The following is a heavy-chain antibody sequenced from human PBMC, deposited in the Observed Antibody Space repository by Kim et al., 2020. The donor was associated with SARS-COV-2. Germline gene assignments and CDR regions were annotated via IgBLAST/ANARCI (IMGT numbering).Heavy chain of an antibody. Sequence: GGSLRLSCAASGFTFSSYAMHWVRQAPGKGLEYVSAISSNGGSTYYANSVKGRFTISRDNSKNTLYLQMGSLRAEDMAVYYCARVRLTLRLGELLRIGWFDPWGQGTLVTVSS. D-gene: IGHD3-16*01. CDR2: ISSNGGST. V-gene: IGHV3-64*01. CDR1: GFTFSSYA. CDR3: ARVRLTLRLGELLRIGWFDP. J-gene: IGHJ5*02.